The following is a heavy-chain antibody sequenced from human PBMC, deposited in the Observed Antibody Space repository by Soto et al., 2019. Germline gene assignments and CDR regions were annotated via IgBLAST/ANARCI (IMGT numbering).Heavy chain of an antibody. CDR2: IYYSGST. CDR1: GGSISSGGYY. V-gene: IGHV4-31*03. CDR3: ARAPAAPGRDGYNSGSHFDY. D-gene: IGHD5-12*01. Sequence: QVQLQESGPGLVKPSQTLSLTCTVSGGSISSGGYYWSWIRQHPGKGLEWIGYIYYSGSTYYNPSLKSRVTISVDTSKNQFSLKLSSVTAADTAVYYCARAPAAPGRDGYNSGSHFDYWGQGTLVTVSS. J-gene: IGHJ4*02.